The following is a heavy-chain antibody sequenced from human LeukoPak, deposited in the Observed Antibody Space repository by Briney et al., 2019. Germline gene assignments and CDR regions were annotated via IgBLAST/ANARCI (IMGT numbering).Heavy chain of an antibody. CDR1: GYTFGAYY. J-gene: IGHJ3*02. CDR2: IRPNSGGT. V-gene: IGHV1-2*02. D-gene: IGHD3-22*01. CDR3: AGEDYFDSSGYASWRFDI. Sequence: AASVKVSCKASGYTFGAYYMYWVRQAPGQGLEWMGWIRPNSGGTNYTQKFQGRVIMTRDTSINTAYMELSRLTSDDTAVYYCAGEDYFDSSGYASWRFDIWGQGTMVTVSS.